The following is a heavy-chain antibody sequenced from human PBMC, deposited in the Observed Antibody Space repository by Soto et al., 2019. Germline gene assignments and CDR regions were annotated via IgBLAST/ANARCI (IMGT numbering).Heavy chain of an antibody. CDR2: INSDRSTT. D-gene: IGHD5-18*01. CDR3: ARVNPGYSYVNY. V-gene: IGHV3-74*01. J-gene: IGHJ4*02. CDR1: GFTFSSYW. Sequence: EVQLVESGGGLVQPGGSLRLSCAASGFTFSSYWMLWVRQAPGKGLVWVSRINSDRSTTSYADSVKGRFTISRDNAKNTLYLQMNSLRAEHTAVYYCARVNPGYSYVNYWGQGTLVTVPS.